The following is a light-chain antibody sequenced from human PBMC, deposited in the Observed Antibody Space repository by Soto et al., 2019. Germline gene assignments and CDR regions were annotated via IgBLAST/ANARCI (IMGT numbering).Light chain of an antibody. CDR2: GAS. CDR1: QSVSNNY. J-gene: IGKJ4*01. CDR3: QQYASSPLT. V-gene: IGKV3-20*01. Sequence: EIVLTQSPGTLSLSPGARATLSCRASQSVSNNYLAWYQQKPGQAPRLLIYGASNRATGIPDRFSGSGSGTDFTLTISRLEPEDFAVYYCQQYASSPLTVGGGTKVDIK.